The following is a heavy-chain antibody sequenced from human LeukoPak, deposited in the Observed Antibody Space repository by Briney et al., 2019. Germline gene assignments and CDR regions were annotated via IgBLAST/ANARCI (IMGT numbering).Heavy chain of an antibody. D-gene: IGHD6-13*01. CDR1: GFTFSRFW. CDR3: ARGATGTWDD. V-gene: IGHV3-7*01. Sequence: GGSLRLSCAASGFTFSRFWMSWVRQAPGKGLEWVANINEDGRVMYYVDSVKGLFTISRDNAKNSVYLQMNSLRVEDTAVYYCARGATGTWDDWGQGALVTVSS. CDR2: INEDGRVM. J-gene: IGHJ4*02.